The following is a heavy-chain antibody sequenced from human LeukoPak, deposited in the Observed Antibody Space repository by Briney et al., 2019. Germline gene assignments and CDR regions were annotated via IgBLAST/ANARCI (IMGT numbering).Heavy chain of an antibody. Sequence: SVKVSCKASGGTFSSYAISWVRQAPGQGLEWMGGIIPIFGTANYAQKFQGRVTITTDESTSTAYMELSSLRSEDTAVYYCAKDEDTAMPEEAFDIWGQGTMVTVSS. CDR2: IIPIFGTA. D-gene: IGHD5-18*01. CDR1: GGTFSSYA. CDR3: AKDEDTAMPEEAFDI. J-gene: IGHJ3*02. V-gene: IGHV1-69*05.